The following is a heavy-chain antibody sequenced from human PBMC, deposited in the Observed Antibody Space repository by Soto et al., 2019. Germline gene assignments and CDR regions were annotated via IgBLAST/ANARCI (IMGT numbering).Heavy chain of an antibody. D-gene: IGHD1-26*01. Sequence: GESLKISCKGSGYSFTSYWIGWVRQMPGKGLEWMGIIYPGDSDTRYSPSFQGQVTISADKSISTAYLQWSSLKASDTAMYYCASLSGNYYYHYGMDVWGQGTTVTVSS. CDR1: GYSFTSYW. V-gene: IGHV5-51*01. CDR3: ASLSGNYYYHYGMDV. J-gene: IGHJ6*02. CDR2: IYPGDSDT.